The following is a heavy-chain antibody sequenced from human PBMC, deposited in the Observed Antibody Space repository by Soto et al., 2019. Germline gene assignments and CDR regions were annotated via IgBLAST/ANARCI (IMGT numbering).Heavy chain of an antibody. D-gene: IGHD2-2*01. V-gene: IGHV4-34*01. CDR2: INHSGST. J-gene: IGHJ4*02. CDR1: GGSFSGYY. CDR3: ARGLRGDIVVVPAAMLGYYFDY. Sequence: QVQLQQWGAGLLKPSETLSLTCAVYGGSFSGYYWSWIRQPPGKGLEWIGEINHSGSTNYNPSLKGRVTISVDTSKNQFSLKLSSVTAADTAVYYCARGLRGDIVVVPAAMLGYYFDYWGQGTLVTVSS.